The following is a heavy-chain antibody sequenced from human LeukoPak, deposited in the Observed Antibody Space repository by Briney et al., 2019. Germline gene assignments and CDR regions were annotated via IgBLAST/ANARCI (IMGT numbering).Heavy chain of an antibody. J-gene: IGHJ5*02. D-gene: IGHD3-3*01. CDR2: INHSGST. CDR1: GGSFSGYY. CDR3: ARAARTIFGPIPNWFDP. V-gene: IGHV4-34*01. Sequence: SETLSLTCAVYGGSFSGYYWSWIRQPPGKGLEWIGEINHSGSTNYNPSLKSRVTISVDTSKNQFSLKLSSVTAADTAVYYCARAARTIFGPIPNWFDPWGQGTLVTVSS.